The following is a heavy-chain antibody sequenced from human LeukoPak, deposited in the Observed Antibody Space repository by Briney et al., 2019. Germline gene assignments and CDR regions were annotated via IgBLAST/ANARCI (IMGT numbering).Heavy chain of an antibody. CDR3: ARDGGLHTNFDF. CDR1: GFTLRNYW. D-gene: IGHD2-15*01. Sequence: GGSLRLSCAASGFTLRNYWMGWVRQAPGKGLEWVANTKPDGSAEYYADSVRGRFTASRDNANNLLYLQMNRLRAEDTAVYYCARDGGLHTNFDFWGQGTLLTVSS. J-gene: IGHJ4*02. V-gene: IGHV3-7*01. CDR2: TKPDGSAE.